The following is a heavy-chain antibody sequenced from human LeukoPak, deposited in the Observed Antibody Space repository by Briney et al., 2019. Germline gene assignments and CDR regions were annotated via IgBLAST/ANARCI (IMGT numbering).Heavy chain of an antibody. D-gene: IGHD6-19*01. CDR1: GGSFSGYY. V-gene: IGHV4-34*01. CDR3: ARSGRYSYVDY. Sequence: SETLSLTCAVYGGSFSGYYWSWIRQPPGKGLEWIGEINHSGSTNYNPSLKSQVTISVDTSKNQFSLKLSSVTAADTAVYYCARSGRYSYVDYWGQGTLVTVSS. CDR2: INHSGST. J-gene: IGHJ4*02.